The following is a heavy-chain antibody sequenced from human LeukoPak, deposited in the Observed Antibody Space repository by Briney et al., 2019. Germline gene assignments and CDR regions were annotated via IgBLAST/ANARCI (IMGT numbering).Heavy chain of an antibody. V-gene: IGHV4-34*01. CDR1: GGPFGGYY. CDR2: INLRGST. J-gene: IGHJ4*02. D-gene: IGHD2-2*01. CDR3: ARSRRYCSSTSCYAGGIFDY. Sequence: SETLSLTCAVYGGPFGGYYWSWIPHPPGKGLGGIGEINLRGSTNYNPSLKSRVTISVDTSKNQFSLKLSSVTAADTAVYYCARSRRYCSSTSCYAGGIFDYWGQGTLVTVSS.